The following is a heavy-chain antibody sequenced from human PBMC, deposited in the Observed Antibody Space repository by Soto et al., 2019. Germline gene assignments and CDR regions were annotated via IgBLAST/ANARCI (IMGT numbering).Heavy chain of an antibody. J-gene: IGHJ4*02. CDR3: SREGGWLLDY. D-gene: IGHD5-12*01. Sequence: EVQLVESGGGLVQPGGSLRLSCAASGFTFSSYSMNWVRQAPGKGLEWVSYISSSSSTIYYADSVKGRFTISRDNAKNSLYLQKNSLRDEDTAVYYCSREGGWLLDYWGQGTLVTVSS. CDR1: GFTFSSYS. V-gene: IGHV3-48*02. CDR2: ISSSSSTI.